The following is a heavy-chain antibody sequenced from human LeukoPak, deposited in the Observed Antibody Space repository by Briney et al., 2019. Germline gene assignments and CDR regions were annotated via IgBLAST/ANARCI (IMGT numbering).Heavy chain of an antibody. Sequence: GRSLRLSCAASGFTFSSYGIHWVRQAPGKGLEWVSYISSSGSTIYYADSVKGRFTISRDNAKNSLYLQMNSPRAEDTAVYYCAELGITMIGGVWGKGTTVTISS. CDR1: GFTFSSYG. V-gene: IGHV3-48*04. CDR2: ISSSGSTI. J-gene: IGHJ6*04. D-gene: IGHD3-10*02. CDR3: AELGITMIGGV.